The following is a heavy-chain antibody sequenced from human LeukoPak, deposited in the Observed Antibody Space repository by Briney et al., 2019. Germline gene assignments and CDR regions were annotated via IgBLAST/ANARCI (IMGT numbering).Heavy chain of an antibody. CDR2: IKYDGNEE. CDR1: GFTFSDYW. J-gene: IGHJ4*02. CDR3: KSGGAAPGSFDN. V-gene: IGHV3-7*01. D-gene: IGHD4-23*01. Sequence: PGGSLRLSCAASGFTFSDYWMSWMRQAPGKGLAWVANIKYDGNEEYYVDSVKGRFTISRDSAKSSLYLQLNSLRVEDTAVYYCKSGGAAPGSFDNWGQGTLVTVSP.